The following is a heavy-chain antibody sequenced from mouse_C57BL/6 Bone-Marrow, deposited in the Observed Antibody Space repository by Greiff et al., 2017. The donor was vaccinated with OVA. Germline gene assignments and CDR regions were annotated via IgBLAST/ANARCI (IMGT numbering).Heavy chain of an antibody. CDR1: GCTFTSYW. CDR3: ARSIYDGYYSDY. J-gene: IGHJ2*01. CDR2: IDPSDSYT. D-gene: IGHD2-3*01. Sequence: QVQLQQPGAELVRPGTSVKLSCKASGCTFTSYWMHWVKQRPGQGLEWIGVIDPSDSYTNYNQKFKGKATLTVDTSSSTAYMQLSSLTSEDSAVYYCARSIYDGYYSDYWGQGTTLTVSS. V-gene: IGHV1-59*01.